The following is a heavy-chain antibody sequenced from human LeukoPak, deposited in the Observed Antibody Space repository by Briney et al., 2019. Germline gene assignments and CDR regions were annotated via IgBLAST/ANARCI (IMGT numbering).Heavy chain of an antibody. J-gene: IGHJ4*02. V-gene: IGHV4-59*11. D-gene: IGHD6-13*01. CDR3: AKVLSRVAAAGTVGEAGY. CDR2: IYYSGST. CDR1: GGSISSHY. Sequence: SETLSLTCTVSGGSISSHYWSWIRQPPGKGLEWIGYIYYSGSTNYNPSLKSRVTISVDTSKNQFSLKLSSVTAADTAVYYCAKVLSRVAAAGTVGEAGYWGQGTLVTVSS.